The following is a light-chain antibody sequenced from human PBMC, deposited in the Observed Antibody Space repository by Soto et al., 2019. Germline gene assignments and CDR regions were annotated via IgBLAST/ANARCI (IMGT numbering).Light chain of an antibody. CDR3: AAWDDSLSYV. J-gene: IGLJ1*01. Sequence: QSALTQPASVSGSPGQSITISCTGTSSDVGGYNYVSWYQQHPGKAPKLMIYEVSNRPSGVSDRFSGSKSGTSASLAISGLRSEDEADYYCAAWDDSLSYVFGIGTQLTVL. V-gene: IGLV2-14*01. CDR1: SSDVGGYNY. CDR2: EVS.